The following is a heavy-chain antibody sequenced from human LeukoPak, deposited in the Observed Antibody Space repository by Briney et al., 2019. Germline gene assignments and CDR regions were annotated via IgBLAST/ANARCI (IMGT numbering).Heavy chain of an antibody. CDR3: ARSPVGARGYLGY. V-gene: IGHV1-46*01. J-gene: IGHJ4*02. CDR2: INPSGGST. Sequence: GASVKASCKASGYTSTSYYMHWVRQAPAQGLEWMGIINPSGGSTIYAQKFQGRVTMTRDTSISTAYMELSRLRSDDTAVYYCARSPVGARGYLGYWGQGTLVTVSS. CDR1: GYTSTSYY. D-gene: IGHD1-26*01.